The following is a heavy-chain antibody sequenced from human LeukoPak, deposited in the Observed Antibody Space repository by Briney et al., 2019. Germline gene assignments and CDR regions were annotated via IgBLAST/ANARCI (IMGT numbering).Heavy chain of an antibody. CDR3: ARFHRGSLGPYTFDI. J-gene: IGHJ3*02. V-gene: IGHV4-61*05. CDR2: IYYSGST. D-gene: IGHD1-26*01. CDR1: GGSISISSYY. Sequence: PSETLSLTCTVSGGSISISSYYWGWIRQPPGKGLEWIGYIYYSGSTNYNPSLKSRVTISVDTSKNQFSLKLSSVSAADTAVYYCARFHRGSLGPYTFDIWGQGTMVTVSS.